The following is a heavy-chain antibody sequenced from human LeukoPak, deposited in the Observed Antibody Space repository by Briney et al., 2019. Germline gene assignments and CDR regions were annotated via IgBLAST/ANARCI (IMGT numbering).Heavy chain of an antibody. CDR1: GLTFSSYN. CDR2: ISNSGSMI. V-gene: IGHV3-48*02. CDR3: ARGPISGWSADY. Sequence: GGSLRLSCAVSGLTFSSYNMNWVRQAPGKGLEWVSYISNSGSMIYYADSVKGRFTLSRDNAKNSLYPQMNSLRDEDTAVYYCARGPISGWSADYWGQGTLVTVSS. D-gene: IGHD6-19*01. J-gene: IGHJ4*02.